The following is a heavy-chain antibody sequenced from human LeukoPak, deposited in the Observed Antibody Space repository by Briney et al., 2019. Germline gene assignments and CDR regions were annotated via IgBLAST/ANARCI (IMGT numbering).Heavy chain of an antibody. CDR3: ARDSYTQQLEDY. Sequence: GGSLRLSCAASGFTFSSYWMSWVRQAPGKGLEWVTNIKQDGSEKYYVDSVKGRFTISRDNAKNSLYLQMTSLRAEDTAVYYCARDSYTQQLEDYWGQGTLVTVSS. CDR1: GFTFSSYW. D-gene: IGHD6-13*01. J-gene: IGHJ4*02. CDR2: IKQDGSEK. V-gene: IGHV3-7*01.